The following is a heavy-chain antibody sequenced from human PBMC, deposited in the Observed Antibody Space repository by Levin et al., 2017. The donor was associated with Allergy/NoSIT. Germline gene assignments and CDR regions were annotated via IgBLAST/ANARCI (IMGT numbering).Heavy chain of an antibody. V-gene: IGHV1-2*02. D-gene: IGHD3-10*01. CDR3: ARSAPGYGSGTLYYFDY. CDR1: GYTFTGYY. CDR2: INPNSGGT. Sequence: GESLKISCKASGYTFTGYYMHWVRQAPGQGLEWMGWINPNSGGTNYAQKFQGRVTMTRDTSISTAYMELSRLRSDDTAVYYCARSAPGYGSGTLYYFDYWGQGTLVTVSS. J-gene: IGHJ4*02.